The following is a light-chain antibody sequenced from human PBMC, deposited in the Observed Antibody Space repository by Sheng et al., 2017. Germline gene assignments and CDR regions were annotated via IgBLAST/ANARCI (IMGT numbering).Light chain of an antibody. CDR2: KAS. CDR1: QSISIW. J-gene: IGKJ1*01. Sequence: DIQMTQSPSTLSASVGDRVTITCRASQSISIWLAWYQQKPGKAPKILIYKASTLESGVPSRFSGSGSGTEFTLTISGLQPDDFATYYCQQYHRYSTFGQGTKVEFK. CDR3: QQYHRYST. V-gene: IGKV1-5*03.